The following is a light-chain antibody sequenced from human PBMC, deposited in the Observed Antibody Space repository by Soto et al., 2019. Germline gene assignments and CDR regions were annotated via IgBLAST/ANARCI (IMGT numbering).Light chain of an antibody. J-gene: IGKJ1*01. CDR2: GAS. V-gene: IGKV3D-15*01. CDR1: QSVSSN. Sequence: ELVMTQSPSILSVSRADRATRSCRASQSVSSNLAWYQQKPGQAPRLLIYGASSRATGIPDRFSGSGSRTDFTLTISGLQSEDAAIYYCQQYQTWPRTFGQGTKVDI. CDR3: QQYQTWPRT.